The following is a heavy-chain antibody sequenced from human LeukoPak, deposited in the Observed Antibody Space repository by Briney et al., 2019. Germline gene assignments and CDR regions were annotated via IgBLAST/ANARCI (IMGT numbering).Heavy chain of an antibody. Sequence: GGSLRLSCAASGFSFSSYAMSWVRQAPGKGLEWVSGISGNSGSTYYADSVKGRFTISRDNSKNTLYLQMNSLRAEDTAVYYCAKDGGQGADYWGQGTLVTVSS. J-gene: IGHJ4*02. CDR3: AKDGGQGADY. V-gene: IGHV3-23*01. CDR2: ISGNSGST. CDR1: GFSFSSYA. D-gene: IGHD3-16*01.